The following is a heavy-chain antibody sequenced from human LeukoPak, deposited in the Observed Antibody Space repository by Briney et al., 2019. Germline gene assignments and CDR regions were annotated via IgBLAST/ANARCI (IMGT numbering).Heavy chain of an antibody. V-gene: IGHV3-7*03. CDR2: IKQDGSEE. CDR1: GFTFRSYW. D-gene: IGHD3/OR15-3a*01. Sequence: GGSLRLSCAASGFTFRSYWMSWVRQAPGKGLEWVANIKQDGSEEYYVDSVKGRFTISRDNAKNSLYLQMNSLRAEDTAVYYCARGWRTGGLGYWGQGTLVTVSS. CDR3: ARGWRTGGLGY. J-gene: IGHJ4*02.